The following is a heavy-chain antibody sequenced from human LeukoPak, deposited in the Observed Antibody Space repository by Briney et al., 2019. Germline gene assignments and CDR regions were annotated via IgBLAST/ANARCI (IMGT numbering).Heavy chain of an antibody. CDR1: GGTFSSYA. Sequence: GASVKVSCKASGGTFSSYAISWVRQAPGQGLEWMGRIIPILGIANYAQKFQGRVTITADKSTSTAYMELSSLRSEDTAVYYCAKDRKGIVVALFDYWGQGTLVTVSS. J-gene: IGHJ4*02. D-gene: IGHD3-22*01. CDR2: IIPILGIA. V-gene: IGHV1-69*04. CDR3: AKDRKGIVVALFDY.